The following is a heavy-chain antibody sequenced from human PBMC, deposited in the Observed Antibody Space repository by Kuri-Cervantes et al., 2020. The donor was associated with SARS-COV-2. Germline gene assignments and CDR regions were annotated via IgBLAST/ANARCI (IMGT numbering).Heavy chain of an antibody. Sequence: GSLRLSCAVYGGSFSGYYWSWIRQPPGKGLEWIGEINHSGSTNYNPSLKSRVTISVDTSKNQFPLKLSSVTAADTAVYYCARHRWFDPWGQGPWSPSPQ. CDR2: INHSGST. D-gene: IGHD1-14*01. V-gene: IGHV4-34*01. CDR1: GGSFSGYY. J-gene: IGHJ5*02. CDR3: ARHRWFDP.